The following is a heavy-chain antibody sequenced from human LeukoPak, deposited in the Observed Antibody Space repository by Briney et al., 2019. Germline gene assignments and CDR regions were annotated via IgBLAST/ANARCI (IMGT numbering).Heavy chain of an antibody. CDR3: AKDNVDIVARGVDY. V-gene: IGHV3-23*01. Sequence: GGSLRLSCAASGFTFSTYVMSWVRQAPGKGLEWVSGISGSGGTTNYADSVKGRFTISRDNSKNTLYLQMNSLRAEDTAVYYCAKDNVDIVARGVDYWGQGTLVTVSS. CDR1: GFTFSTYV. J-gene: IGHJ4*02. CDR2: ISGSGGTT. D-gene: IGHD5-12*01.